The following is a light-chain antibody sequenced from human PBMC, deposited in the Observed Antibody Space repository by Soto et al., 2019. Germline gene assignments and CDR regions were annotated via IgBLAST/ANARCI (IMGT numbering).Light chain of an antibody. CDR3: QQSHGIPYT. Sequence: DIQMTQSPFSLSASVGDRVTITCRASQSISTYVNWYQQKAAKAPKILIYAASRLQSEVPSRFVGGGSYTEFTLTITSLQPEDFATYYCQQSHGIPYTFGQGTKLEIK. V-gene: IGKV1-39*01. CDR1: QSISTY. J-gene: IGKJ2*01. CDR2: AAS.